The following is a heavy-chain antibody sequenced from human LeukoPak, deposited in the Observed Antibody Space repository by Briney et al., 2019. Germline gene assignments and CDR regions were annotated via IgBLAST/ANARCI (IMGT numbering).Heavy chain of an antibody. J-gene: IGHJ5*02. D-gene: IGHD3-10*01. CDR2: IKQDGREK. CDR1: GFTFSRYW. CDR3: ARDTTITMVRGGFDP. V-gene: IGHV3-7*01. Sequence: GGSLRLSCAASGFTFSRYWMSWVRQAPGKGLEWVANIKQDGREKDYVDSVKGRFTISRDNARNSLYTQMKSLRAEDTAVYYCARDTTITMVRGGFDPWGPGTLVTVSS.